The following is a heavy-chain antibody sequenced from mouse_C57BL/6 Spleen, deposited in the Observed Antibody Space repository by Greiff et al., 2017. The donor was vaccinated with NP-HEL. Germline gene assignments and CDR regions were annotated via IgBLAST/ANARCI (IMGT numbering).Heavy chain of an antibody. J-gene: IGHJ4*01. Sequence: EVHLVESGGGLVQPKGSLKLSCAASGFSFNTYAMNWVRQAPGKGLEWVARIRSKSNNYATYYADSVKDRFTISRDDSESMLYLQMNNLKTEDTAMYYCVRQRDYDGAPFCYAMDYWGQGTSVTVSS. D-gene: IGHD2-4*01. CDR2: IRSKSNNYAT. CDR1: GFSFNTYA. V-gene: IGHV10-1*01. CDR3: VRQRDYDGAPFCYAMDY.